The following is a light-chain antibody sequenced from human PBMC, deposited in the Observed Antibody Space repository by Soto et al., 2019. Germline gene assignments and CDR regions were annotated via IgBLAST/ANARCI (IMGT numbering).Light chain of an antibody. V-gene: IGKV3D-15*01. J-gene: IGKJ1*01. CDR1: ESVKKN. CDR2: GAA. Sequence: EIVLTQSPGTLSLSPWEGATLSCRASESVKKNFVAWYQQQPGQAPRLLIHGAANRATGIPDRFSGSGSGTEFTLTISSLQSEDSALYYCQQYKNWPTFGQGTKVDIK. CDR3: QQYKNWPT.